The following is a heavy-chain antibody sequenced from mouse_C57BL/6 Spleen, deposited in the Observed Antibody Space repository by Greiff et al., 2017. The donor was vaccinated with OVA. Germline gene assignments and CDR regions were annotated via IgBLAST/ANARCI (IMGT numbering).Heavy chain of an antibody. CDR1: GFTFSDAW. CDR2: IRNKANNHAT. CDR3: TRSFGKGYAMDY. D-gene: IGHD2-1*01. J-gene: IGHJ4*01. Sequence: EVKLVESGGGLVQPGGSMKLSCAASGFTFSDAWMDWVRQSPEKGLEWVAEIRNKANNHATYYAESVKGRFTISRDDSKSSVYLQMNSLRAEDTGIYYCTRSFGKGYAMDYWGQGTSVTVSS. V-gene: IGHV6-6*01.